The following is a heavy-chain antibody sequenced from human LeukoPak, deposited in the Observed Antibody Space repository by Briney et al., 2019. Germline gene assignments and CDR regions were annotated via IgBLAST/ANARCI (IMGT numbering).Heavy chain of an antibody. D-gene: IGHD3-10*01. CDR1: GGTFSSYA. CDR3: ARDSHGGSGSYYYFDY. J-gene: IGHJ4*02. CDR2: VIPIFGTA. V-gene: IGHV1-69*05. Sequence: SVKVSCKASGGTFSSYAISWVRQAPGQGLEWMGRVIPIFGTANYAQKFQGRVTITTDESTSTAYMELSSLRSEDTAVYYCARDSHGGSGSYYYFDYWGQGTLVTVSS.